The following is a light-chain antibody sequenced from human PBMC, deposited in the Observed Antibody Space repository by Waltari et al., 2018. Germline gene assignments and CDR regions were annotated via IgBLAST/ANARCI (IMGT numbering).Light chain of an antibody. CDR2: EGS. J-gene: IGLJ3*02. V-gene: IGLV2-23*01. CDR1: SSDVGTYNF. Sequence: QSALTQPASVSGSPGQSITISCTGTSSDVGTYNFVPWYQQPPGKAPKLMIDEGSKRPSGVSYRFSGSKSGNTASLTISGLQAEDEADYYCCSYTGTITPRVFGGGTKLTVV. CDR3: CSYTGTITPRV.